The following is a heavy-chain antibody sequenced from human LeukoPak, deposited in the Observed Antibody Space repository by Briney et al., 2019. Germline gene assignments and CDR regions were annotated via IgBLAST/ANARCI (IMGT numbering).Heavy chain of an antibody. D-gene: IGHD2-2*01. CDR1: GGTFSSYA. J-gene: IGHJ2*01. CDR3: ARAGVVLPAARGYFDL. Sequence: SVKVSCKASGGTFSSYAISWVRQAPGQGLEWMGGIIPIFGTANYAQKFQGRVTITTDESTSTAYMELSSLRSEDTAVYYCARAGVVLPAARGYFDLWRRGTLVTVSS. CDR2: IIPIFGTA. V-gene: IGHV1-69*05.